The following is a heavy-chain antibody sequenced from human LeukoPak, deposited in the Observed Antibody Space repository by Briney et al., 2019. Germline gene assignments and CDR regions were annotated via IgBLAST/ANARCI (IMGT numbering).Heavy chain of an antibody. D-gene: IGHD6-19*01. CDR3: ARGAVAGLEGVDY. V-gene: IGHV1-69*02. CDR2: IIPIHNMI. Sequence: ASVKVSCKVSGSSFRSYTISWVRQAPRQGLEWMGRIIPIHNMINYAQNFQDRVTITADKSTSTAYMELSSLRSEDTAIYYCARGAVAGLEGVDYWGQGTLVTVSS. J-gene: IGHJ4*02. CDR1: GSSFRSYT.